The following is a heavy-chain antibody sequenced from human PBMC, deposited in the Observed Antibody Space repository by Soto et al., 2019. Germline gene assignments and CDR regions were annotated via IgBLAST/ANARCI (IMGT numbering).Heavy chain of an antibody. CDR2: INAGNGNT. CDR1: GYTFTSYA. V-gene: IGHV1-3*01. D-gene: IGHD3-22*01. Sequence: ASLKVSCKASGYTFTSYAMHCVRQAPGQRLEWMGWINAGNGNTKYSQKFQGRVTITRDTSASTAYMELSSLRSEDTAVYYCARDSTYYYDSSGYYVPGYYFDYWGQGTLVTVSS. CDR3: ARDSTYYYDSSGYYVPGYYFDY. J-gene: IGHJ4*02.